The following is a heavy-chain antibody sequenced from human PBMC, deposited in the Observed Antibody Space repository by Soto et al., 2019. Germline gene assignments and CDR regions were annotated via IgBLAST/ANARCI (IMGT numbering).Heavy chain of an antibody. Sequence: SVKVSCKASGGTFSSYAISWVRQAPGQGLEWMGGIIPIFGTANYAQKFQGRVTITADKSTSTAYMELSSLRSEDTAVYYCAREGIVATIRIGGWFDPWGQGTLVTVSS. J-gene: IGHJ5*02. CDR1: GGTFSSYA. D-gene: IGHD5-12*01. V-gene: IGHV1-69*06. CDR2: IIPIFGTA. CDR3: AREGIVATIRIGGWFDP.